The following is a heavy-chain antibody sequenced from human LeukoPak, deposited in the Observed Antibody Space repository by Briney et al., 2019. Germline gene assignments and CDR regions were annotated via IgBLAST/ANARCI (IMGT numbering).Heavy chain of an antibody. CDR2: ISGSGEST. J-gene: IGHJ4*02. Sequence: GGSLRLSCAASGFAFSNFDMSWVRQAPGKGLEWVSAISGSGESTYYAESLKVRFTISRDNSKNTLYLQMNGLRVEDTAIYYCAKRGSYFGGFDYWGQGTLLTVPS. CDR3: AKRGSYFGGFDY. D-gene: IGHD3-10*01. CDR1: GFAFSNFD. V-gene: IGHV3-23*01.